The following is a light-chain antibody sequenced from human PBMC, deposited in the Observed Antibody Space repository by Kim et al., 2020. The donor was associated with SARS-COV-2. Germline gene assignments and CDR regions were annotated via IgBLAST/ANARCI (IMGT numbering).Light chain of an antibody. Sequence: SYELTQPPSLSVSPGQTATISCSGDRLSDKSVYWYQHKPGQSPVLLIYHDSQRPSGISGRFSGFNSGDTAPLTCNGAQPTDAADYYCQEGDNDVAVFGTG. J-gene: IGLJ1*01. CDR1: RLSDKS. CDR2: HDS. CDR3: QEGDNDVAV. V-gene: IGLV3-1*01.